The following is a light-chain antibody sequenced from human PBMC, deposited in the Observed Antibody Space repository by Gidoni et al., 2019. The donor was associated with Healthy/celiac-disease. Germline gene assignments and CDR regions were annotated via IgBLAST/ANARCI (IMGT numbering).Light chain of an antibody. V-gene: IGLV3-19*01. Sequence: SSELTQDPAVSVALGQTVRITCQGDSLRSYYASWYQQKPGQAPVLFIYGKNNRPSGIPDRFSGSSSGNTASLTITGAQAEDEADYYCNSRDSSGYVFGTGTKVTVL. J-gene: IGLJ1*01. CDR1: SLRSYY. CDR2: GKN. CDR3: NSRDSSGYV.